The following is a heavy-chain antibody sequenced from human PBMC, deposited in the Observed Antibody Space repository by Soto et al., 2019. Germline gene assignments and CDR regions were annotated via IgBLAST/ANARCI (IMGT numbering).Heavy chain of an antibody. D-gene: IGHD2-15*01. CDR3: ARVFEGWNFDY. CDR1: GGSISSYY. V-gene: IGHV4-59*01. CDR2: IYYSGST. J-gene: IGHJ4*02. Sequence: PSETLSLTCTVSGGSISSYYWSWIRQPPGKGLEWIGYIYYSGSTNYNPSLKSRVTISVDTSKNQFSLKLSSVTAADTAVYYCARVFEGWNFDYWGQGTLVTVSS.